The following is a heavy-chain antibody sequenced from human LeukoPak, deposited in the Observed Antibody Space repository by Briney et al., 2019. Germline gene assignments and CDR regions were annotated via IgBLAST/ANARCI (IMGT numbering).Heavy chain of an antibody. J-gene: IGHJ4*02. CDR1: GGSISSYY. Sequence: SETLSLTCNVSGGSISSYYWSWIRQPPGKGLEWIGCIYYSGSTSYNPSLKSRVTISVDTSKSQFSLRLNSVTTADTSVYYCARLWSGLRPPDYWGQGTLVTVSS. CDR3: ARLWSGLRPPDY. V-gene: IGHV4-59*08. D-gene: IGHD3-3*01. CDR2: IYYSGST.